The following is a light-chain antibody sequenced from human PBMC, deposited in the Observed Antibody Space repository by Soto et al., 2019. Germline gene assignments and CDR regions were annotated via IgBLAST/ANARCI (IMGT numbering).Light chain of an antibody. CDR2: DAS. CDR3: QKYDVSQIT. J-gene: IGKJ5*01. V-gene: IGKV3-20*01. CDR1: QSVRSER. Sequence: EIVWTQSPDTLSLSPGERATLSCRASQSVRSERLAWYQHKRGQATRLVIFDASSRATGIQARFSGSGSGTDFTLTITRMEPEDFAVYFCQKYDVSQITFGLGKRLEI.